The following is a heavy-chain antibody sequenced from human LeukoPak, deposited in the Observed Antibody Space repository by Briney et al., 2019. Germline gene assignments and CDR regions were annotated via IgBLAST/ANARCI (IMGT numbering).Heavy chain of an antibody. V-gene: IGHV3-53*01. J-gene: IGHJ4*02. CDR2: IYSGGGT. D-gene: IGHD6-13*01. Sequence: GGSLRLSCTASGFTFGDYAMSWVRQAPGKGLEWVSVIYSGGGTYYADSVKGRFTISRDNSKNTLYLQMNSLRAEDTAVYYCARGSIAAAGTDFDYWGQGTLVTVSS. CDR1: GFTFGDYA. CDR3: ARGSIAAAGTDFDY.